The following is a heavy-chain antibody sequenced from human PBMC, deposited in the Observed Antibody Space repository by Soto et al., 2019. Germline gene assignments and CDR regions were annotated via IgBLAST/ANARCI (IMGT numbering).Heavy chain of an antibody. J-gene: IGHJ4*02. CDR1: GFTFSSYW. Sequence: EVQLVESGGGLVQPGGSLRLSCAASGFTFSSYWMSWVRQAPGRGLEWVASRKEDGSETYYVDSVKGRFIISRDNAKNSLYLHMNSLRADDTAVYYCARATGADKEDYWGQGTLVTVSS. CDR2: RKEDGSET. V-gene: IGHV3-7*04. D-gene: IGHD3-10*01. CDR3: ARATGADKEDY.